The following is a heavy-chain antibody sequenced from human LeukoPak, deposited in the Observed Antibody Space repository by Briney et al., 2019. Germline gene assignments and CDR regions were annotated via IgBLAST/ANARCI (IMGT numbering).Heavy chain of an antibody. Sequence: GGSLRLSCAASGFTFSDHYMDWVRLPPGKGLEWVGRIRNKANSYGTEYAASVKDRFTISRDDSKSPLYLQMNSLRSEDTALYYCTRVRLGAATRYFDYWGQGTLVTVSS. D-gene: IGHD1-26*01. CDR1: GFTFSDHY. CDR3: TRVRLGAATRYFDY. J-gene: IGHJ4*02. V-gene: IGHV3-72*01. CDR2: IRNKANSYGT.